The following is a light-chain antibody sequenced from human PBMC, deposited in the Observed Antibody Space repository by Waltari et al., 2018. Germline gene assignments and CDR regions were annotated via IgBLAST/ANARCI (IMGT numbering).Light chain of an antibody. CDR1: MRHSNYA. CDR2: INSDGSH. V-gene: IGLV4-69*01. CDR3: QTWGTGWV. J-gene: IGLJ3*02. Sequence: QLVLTQSPSASAPLVASSKPTCPLSMRHSNYAIAWLQQQPGKDTRFLMKINSDGSHNEGHGLPDRSSGSTSGAERYLTISSLQAEDESGYYCQTWGTGWVFGGGTKLTVL.